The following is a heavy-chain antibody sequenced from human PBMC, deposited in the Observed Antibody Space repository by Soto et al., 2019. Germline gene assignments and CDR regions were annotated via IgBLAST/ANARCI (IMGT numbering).Heavy chain of an antibody. CDR1: GGSVSSGSYY. Sequence: QVQLQESGPGLVKPSETLSLTCTVSGGSVSSGSYYWSWIRQPPGKGLEWIGYIYYSGSTNYNPSLKSRVTISVDTSKNQFSLKLSSVTAADTAVYYCARSYTGIVGATVYWGQGTLVTVSS. CDR3: ARSYTGIVGATVY. D-gene: IGHD1-26*01. J-gene: IGHJ4*02. CDR2: IYYSGST. V-gene: IGHV4-61*01.